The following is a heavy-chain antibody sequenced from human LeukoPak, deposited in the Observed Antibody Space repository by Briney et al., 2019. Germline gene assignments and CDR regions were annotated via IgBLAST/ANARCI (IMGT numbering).Heavy chain of an antibody. CDR2: ISAYNGNT. D-gene: IGHD6-6*01. Sequence: ASVKVSCKASGYTFTSYGISWVRQAPGQGLEWMGWISAYNGNTNYAQKLQGRVTMTTNTSTSTAYMELRSLGSDDTAVYYCARAARPFYAFDIWGQGTMVTVSS. CDR3: ARAARPFYAFDI. CDR1: GYTFTSYG. J-gene: IGHJ3*02. V-gene: IGHV1-18*01.